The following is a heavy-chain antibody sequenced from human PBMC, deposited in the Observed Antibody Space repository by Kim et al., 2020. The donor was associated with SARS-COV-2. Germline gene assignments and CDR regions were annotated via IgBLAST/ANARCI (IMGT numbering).Heavy chain of an antibody. D-gene: IGHD2-2*01. CDR2: ISTSGDTI. CDR1: GFTFTDYY. Sequence: GGSLRLSCATSGFTFTDYYMTWIRQAPGKGLDWVSHISTSGDTIYYADSVKGRFTISRDNAKRSLYLQMNSLRVEDTAVYYCARIWANLPDDCWGPGTLVTVSS. V-gene: IGHV3-11*01. CDR3: ARIWANLPDDC. J-gene: IGHJ4*02.